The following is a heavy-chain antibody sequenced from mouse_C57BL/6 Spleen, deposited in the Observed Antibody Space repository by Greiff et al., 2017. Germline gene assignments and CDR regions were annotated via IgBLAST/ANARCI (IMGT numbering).Heavy chain of an antibody. CDR3: ARGPLYYSNYGFAY. CDR1: GYSITSGYD. CDR2: ISYSGST. D-gene: IGHD2-5*01. V-gene: IGHV3-1*01. Sequence: EVKLLESGPGMVKPSQSLSLTCTVTGYSITSGYDWHWIRHFPGNKLEWMGYISYSGSTNYNPSLKSRISITHDTSKNHFFLKLNSVTTEDTATYYCARGPLYYSNYGFAYWGQGTLVTVSA. J-gene: IGHJ3*01.